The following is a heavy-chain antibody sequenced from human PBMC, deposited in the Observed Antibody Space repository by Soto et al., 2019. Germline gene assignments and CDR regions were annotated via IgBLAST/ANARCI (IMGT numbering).Heavy chain of an antibody. V-gene: IGHV3-23*01. D-gene: IGHD1-26*01. Sequence: WGSLRLSCAASGFTFSTHAMSWVRQAPGKGLDWVSTVNRDGNTFYADSVKGRFTISRDNSKNTIYLQMNSLIADDTAVYYCAKRGRSSDQEKRYYYFHXWGQGTVVTVSX. CDR1: GFTFSTHA. J-gene: IGHJ4*02. CDR3: AKRGRSSDQEKRYYYFHX. CDR2: VNRDGNT.